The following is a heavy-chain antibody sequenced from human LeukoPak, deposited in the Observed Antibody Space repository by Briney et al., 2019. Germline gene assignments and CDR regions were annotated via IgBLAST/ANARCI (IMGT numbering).Heavy chain of an antibody. CDR3: ARRGYGSGSYFPSY. Sequence: SETLSLTCTVSGGSISSGSYYWSWIRQPAGKGLEWIGRIYTSGSTNYNPSLKSRVTISVDTSKNQFSLKLSSVTAADTAVYYCARRGYGSGSYFPSYWGQGTLVTVSS. CDR2: IYTSGST. D-gene: IGHD3-10*01. J-gene: IGHJ4*02. V-gene: IGHV4-61*02. CDR1: GGSISSGSYY.